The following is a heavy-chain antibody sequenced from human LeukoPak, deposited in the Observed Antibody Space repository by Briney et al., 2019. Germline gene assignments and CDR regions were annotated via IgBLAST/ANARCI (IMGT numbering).Heavy chain of an antibody. Sequence: SGPTLVNPTQTLTLTCTFSGFSLSTSGMWVSWIRQPPGRALEWLARIDWDDDKYYNTSLKTRLTISKDTSKNQEVLTMINMDPVDTGTYYCARIGAHYGAGNRHYYYMDVWGKGTTGTISS. CDR3: ARIGAHYGAGNRHYYYMDV. D-gene: IGHD3-10*01. CDR1: GFSLSTSGMW. J-gene: IGHJ6*03. CDR2: IDWDDDK. V-gene: IGHV2-70*11.